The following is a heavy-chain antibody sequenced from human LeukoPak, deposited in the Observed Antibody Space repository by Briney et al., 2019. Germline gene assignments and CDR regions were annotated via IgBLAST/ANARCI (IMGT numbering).Heavy chain of an antibody. CDR1: GYTFTSYA. CDR2: INAGNGNT. CDR3: ARVLGWYYDSSGYSRAFDY. Sequence: ASVKVSCKASGYTFTSYAMHWVRQAPGQRLEWMGWINAGNGNTKYSQKFQGRVSMTRDTSTSTVYMELSSLRSEDTAVYYCARVLGWYYDSSGYSRAFDYWGQGTLVTVSS. J-gene: IGHJ4*02. D-gene: IGHD3-22*01. V-gene: IGHV1-3*01.